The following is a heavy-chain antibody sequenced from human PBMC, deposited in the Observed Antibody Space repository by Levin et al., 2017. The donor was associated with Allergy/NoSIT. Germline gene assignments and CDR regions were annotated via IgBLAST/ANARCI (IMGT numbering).Heavy chain of an antibody. CDR2: INGDGSST. CDR3: ARGYYDTSAYTLF. Sequence: GGSLRLSCAASEFTFRNYWMHWVRQAPGKGLVWVARINGDGSSTNYADSVKGRFTISRDNAKNTLYLQMDSLRVEDTAVYFCARGYYDTSAYTLFWGQGTLVTVSS. CDR1: EFTFRNYW. D-gene: IGHD3-22*01. V-gene: IGHV3-74*01. J-gene: IGHJ4*02.